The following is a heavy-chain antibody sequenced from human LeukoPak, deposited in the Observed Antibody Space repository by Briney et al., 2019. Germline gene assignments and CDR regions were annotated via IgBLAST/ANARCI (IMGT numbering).Heavy chain of an antibody. Sequence: SETLSLTCAVYGGSFSSYHWNWIRQSPGKGLEWIGEINHSGSTNYNPSLKSRVTISVDTSRNQLSLKLSSVTAADTAVYYCARRVTTIGRNYVDSWGQGTLVTVSS. D-gene: IGHD1-1*01. CDR1: GGSFSSYH. CDR3: ARRVTTIGRNYVDS. V-gene: IGHV4-34*01. J-gene: IGHJ4*02. CDR2: INHSGST.